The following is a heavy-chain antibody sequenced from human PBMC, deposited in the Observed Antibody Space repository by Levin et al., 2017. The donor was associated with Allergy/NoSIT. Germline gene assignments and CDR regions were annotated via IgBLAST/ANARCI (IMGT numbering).Heavy chain of an antibody. CDR2: IYHSGST. V-gene: IGHV4-4*02. Sequence: SETLSLTCAVSGGSISSSNWWSWVRQPPGKGLEWIGEIYHSGSTNYNPSLKSRVTISVDKSKNQFSLKLSSVTAADTAVYYCATRTGYSSSWYWFDPWGQGTLVTVSS. CDR1: GGSISSSNW. D-gene: IGHD6-13*01. J-gene: IGHJ5*02. CDR3: ATRTGYSSSWYWFDP.